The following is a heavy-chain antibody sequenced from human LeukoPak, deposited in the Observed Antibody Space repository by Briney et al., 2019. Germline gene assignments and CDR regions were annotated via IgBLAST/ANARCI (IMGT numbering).Heavy chain of an antibody. V-gene: IGHV4-34*01. J-gene: IGHJ5*02. Sequence: PSETLSLTCAVYGGSFSGFYWSWIRQPPGKGLEWIGEIKHSGSNNYYPYFKSRGTVSVDTSKNQFTRKLSSVTAAEMAVYYCASRQRVRGPRNWFDPWGQGTLVTVSS. CDR1: GGSFSGFY. CDR3: ASRQRVRGPRNWFDP. CDR2: IKHSGSN. D-gene: IGHD3-10*01.